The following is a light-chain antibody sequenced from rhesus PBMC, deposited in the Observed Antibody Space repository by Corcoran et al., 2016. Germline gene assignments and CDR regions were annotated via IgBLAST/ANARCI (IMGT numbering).Light chain of an antibody. J-gene: IGKJ3*01. V-gene: IGKV3-31*02. CDR2: GAS. CDR3: QKTSYLFT. Sequence: EIVMTQSPATLSLSPGETATISCRTSQRVSSYLAWYQQQPGPAPRLLIYGASSRATVFPERLSGTGSGTDFTLTSSSLEPEDFAVYSCQKTSYLFTFSPGPKLDI. CDR1: QRVSSY.